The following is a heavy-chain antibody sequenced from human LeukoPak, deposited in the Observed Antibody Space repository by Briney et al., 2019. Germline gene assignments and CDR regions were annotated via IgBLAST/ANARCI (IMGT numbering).Heavy chain of an antibody. J-gene: IGHJ4*02. CDR1: GGSISSYS. V-gene: IGHV4-59*01. Sequence: SETLSLTCTVSGGSISSYSWSWIRQPPGKGLEWIGYISYSGSTNYNPSVKSRVTISVDRSKNQFSLKLSSVTAADTAVYYCAREPYGSGTFDYWGQGTLVTVSA. D-gene: IGHD3-10*01. CDR2: ISYSGST. CDR3: AREPYGSGTFDY.